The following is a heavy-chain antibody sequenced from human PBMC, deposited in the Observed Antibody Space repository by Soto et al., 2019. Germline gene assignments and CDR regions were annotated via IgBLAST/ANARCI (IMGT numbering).Heavy chain of an antibody. Sequence: PSETLSLTCTVSGGSISSSSYYWGWIRQPPGKGLEWIGSIYYSGSTYYNPSLKSRVTISVDTSKNQFSLKLSSVTAADTAVYYCARRRTMVREGFDYWGQGTLVTVSS. CDR3: ARRRTMVREGFDY. CDR2: IYYSGST. D-gene: IGHD3-10*01. CDR1: GGSISSSSYY. J-gene: IGHJ4*02. V-gene: IGHV4-39*01.